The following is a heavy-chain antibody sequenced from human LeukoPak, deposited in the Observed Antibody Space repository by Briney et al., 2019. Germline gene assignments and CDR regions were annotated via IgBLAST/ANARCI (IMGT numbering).Heavy chain of an antibody. CDR2: IYVTGCT. D-gene: IGHD1-7*01. V-gene: IGHV4-4*07. J-gene: IGHJ5*02. CDR1: GATISSYY. CDR3: ARDSGTTGEVKFDP. Sequence: TPSETLSLTCTASGATISSYYRNWIRQPAGKALQWIGRIYVTGCTTYTPSLESRVTMSLDTSKNHFSLKLRSVTAADTAVYYCARDSGTTGEVKFDPWGQGTLVTVSS.